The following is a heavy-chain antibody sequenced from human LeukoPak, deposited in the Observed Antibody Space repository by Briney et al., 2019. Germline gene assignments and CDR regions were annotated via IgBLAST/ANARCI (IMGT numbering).Heavy chain of an antibody. CDR1: GVTISSYY. CDR2: IYYSGSP. CDR3: ARGTVTTSMKAFDI. J-gene: IGHJ3*02. Sequence: SETLSLTCTVSGVTISSYYWSWIRQPPGKGLEWIGYIYYSGSPNYNPSLKSRVTISVDTSKKQSSLKLSSVTAADTAVYYCARGTVTTSMKAFDIWGQGTMVTVSS. D-gene: IGHD4-17*01. V-gene: IGHV4-59*08.